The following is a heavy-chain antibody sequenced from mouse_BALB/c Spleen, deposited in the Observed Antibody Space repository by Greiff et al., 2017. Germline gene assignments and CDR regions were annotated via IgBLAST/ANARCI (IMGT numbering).Heavy chain of an antibody. Sequence: VQLQQSGAELVKPGAPVKLSCKASGYTFTSYWMNWVKQRPGRGLEWIGRIDPSDSETHYNQKFKDKATLTVDKSSSTAYIQLSSLTSEDSAVYYCARSDGSSWYFDVWGAGTTVTVSS. J-gene: IGHJ1*01. V-gene: IGHV1-69*02. CDR3: ARSDGSSWYFDV. CDR2: IDPSDSET. CDR1: GYTFTSYW. D-gene: IGHD1-1*01.